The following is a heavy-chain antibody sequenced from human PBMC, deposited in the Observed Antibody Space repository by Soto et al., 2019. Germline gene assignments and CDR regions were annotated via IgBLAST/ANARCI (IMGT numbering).Heavy chain of an antibody. V-gene: IGHV3-53*01. Sequence: SLRLSCAASGFTVSSNYMSWVRQAPGKGLEWVSVIYSGGSTYYADSVKGRFTISRDNSKNTLYLQMNSLRAEDTAVYYCAREEARGVFVYWGQGTLVTVSS. CDR3: AREEARGVFVY. CDR1: GFTVSSNY. CDR2: IYSGGST. J-gene: IGHJ4*02. D-gene: IGHD6-6*01.